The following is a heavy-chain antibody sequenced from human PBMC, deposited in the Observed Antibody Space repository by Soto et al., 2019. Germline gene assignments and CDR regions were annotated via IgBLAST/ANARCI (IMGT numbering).Heavy chain of an antibody. V-gene: IGHV3-23*01. CDR1: GFTFSSYA. D-gene: IGHD6-13*01. CDR2: ISGSGGGT. J-gene: IGHJ6*02. Sequence: PGGSLRLSCAASGFTFSSYAIIWVRQAPGKGLEWVSGISGSGGGTYYADSVKGRFTISRDNSKNTLYLQMNSLRAEDTAVYYCAKDVTAAGSYFYYGMDVWGQGTTVTVSS. CDR3: AKDVTAAGSYFYYGMDV.